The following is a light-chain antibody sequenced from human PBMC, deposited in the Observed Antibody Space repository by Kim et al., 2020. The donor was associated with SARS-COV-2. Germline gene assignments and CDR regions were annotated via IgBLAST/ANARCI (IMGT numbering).Light chain of an antibody. Sequence: GQSITISCTGTSSYIGSYNYVFWYQQHPGKATKLRIDDVSKWPSGISNRFSGSKSGNTASMTISGLQAEDEADYYCTAYTSSSTYVFGTGTKVTVL. CDR1: SSYIGSYNY. V-gene: IGLV2-14*03. CDR2: DVS. CDR3: TAYTSSSTYV. J-gene: IGLJ1*01.